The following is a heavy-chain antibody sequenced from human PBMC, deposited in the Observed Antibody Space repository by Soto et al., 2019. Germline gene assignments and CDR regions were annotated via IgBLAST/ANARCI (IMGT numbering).Heavy chain of an antibody. V-gene: IGHV4-31*03. J-gene: IGHJ5*02. Sequence: PSETLSLTCTVSGASMSSGGYYWTWIHQSPGKGLEWIGYIYYSGSTYYNPSLESRVTISLDTSRSQFSLTLHSVTAADTAIYHCARDCHNNSFDPWGLGPRVTVSS. CDR3: ARDCHNNSFDP. CDR1: GASMSSGGYY. CDR2: IYYSGST.